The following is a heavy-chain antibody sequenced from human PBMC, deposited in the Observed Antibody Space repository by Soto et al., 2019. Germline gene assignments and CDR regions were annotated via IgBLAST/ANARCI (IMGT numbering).Heavy chain of an antibody. J-gene: IGHJ6*02. V-gene: IGHV4-39*01. CDR1: GGSISSSSYY. CDR3: ARVSGIYYYGMDV. Sequence: PSETLSLTCTVSGGSISSSSYYWGWIRQPPGKGLEWIGSLFYSGSTYYNPSLKGRLTISVDTSKNQFSLKLSSVTAADTAVYYCARVSGIYYYGMDVWGQGTTVTVSS. CDR2: LFYSGST. D-gene: IGHD3-10*01.